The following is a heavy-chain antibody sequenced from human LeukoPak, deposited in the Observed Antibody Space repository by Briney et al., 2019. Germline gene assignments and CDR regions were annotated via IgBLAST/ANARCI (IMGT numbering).Heavy chain of an antibody. V-gene: IGHV1-2*02. Sequence: ASVKVSCKASGYTFTGYYMHWVRQAPGQGLEWMGWINPNSGGTNYAQKFQGRVTMTRDTSISTAYMELSRLRSDDTAVYYCARDDPPATVVTRWAGYWGQGTLVTVSS. J-gene: IGHJ4*02. CDR3: ARDDPPATVVTRWAGY. CDR2: INPNSGGT. D-gene: IGHD4-23*01. CDR1: GYTFTGYY.